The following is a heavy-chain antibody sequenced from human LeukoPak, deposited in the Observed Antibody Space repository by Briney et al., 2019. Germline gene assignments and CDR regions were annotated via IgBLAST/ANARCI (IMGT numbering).Heavy chain of an antibody. Sequence: GGSLRLSCAASGFTVTSHVMTWVRQAPGKGPEWVSVIVGNTAGTTYYADSVKGRFTISRDSVKNTVDLQMSSLRAEDTAVYYCARDTSGWYGAFEFWGQGALVTLSS. D-gene: IGHD6-19*01. CDR2: IVGNTAGTT. J-gene: IGHJ4*02. CDR3: ARDTSGWYGAFEF. CDR1: GFTVTSHV. V-gene: IGHV3-23*01.